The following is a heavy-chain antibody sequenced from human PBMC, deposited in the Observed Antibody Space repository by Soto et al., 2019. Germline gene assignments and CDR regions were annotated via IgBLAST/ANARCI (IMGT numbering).Heavy chain of an antibody. CDR1: GFTFSNYA. J-gene: IGHJ3*02. Sequence: EVQLLESGGGLVQPGGSLRLSCAASGFTFSNYAMTWVRQAPGKGLEWVSTISGGGDGTFYADSVKGRFTISRDNSWNTVYEQMNSRRAEHTAVYYCAKKALGSLTTYCNSGDCHYAFEIWGQGTMVTVSS. CDR3: AKKALGSLTTYCNSGDCHYAFEI. CDR2: ISGGGDGT. V-gene: IGHV3-23*01. D-gene: IGHD2-21*02.